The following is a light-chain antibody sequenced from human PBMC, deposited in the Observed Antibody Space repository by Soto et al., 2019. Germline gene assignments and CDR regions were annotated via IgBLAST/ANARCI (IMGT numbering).Light chain of an antibody. V-gene: IGLV2-14*01. CDR2: EVS. CDR3: SSYSVSTAYL. J-gene: IGLJ1*01. CDR1: SSDVGGYDY. Sequence: QSALTQPASVSGSPGQSITISCPGTSSDVGGYDYVSWYQLHPGKAPKLLVFEVSNRPSGVSYRFSGSKSGNTASLTISGLQTDDAADYFCSSYSVSTAYLFGTGTKLTVL.